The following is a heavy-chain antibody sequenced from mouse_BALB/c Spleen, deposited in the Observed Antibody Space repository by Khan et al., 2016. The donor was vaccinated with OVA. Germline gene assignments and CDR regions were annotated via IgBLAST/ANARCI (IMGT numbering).Heavy chain of an antibody. CDR1: GFTFSSYG. J-gene: IGHJ2*01. CDR2: INSNGGST. Sequence: EVQVVESGGGLVQPGGSLKLSCAASGFTFSSYGMSWVRQTPDKRLELVATINSNGGSTYYPDSVKGRFTISRDNAKNTLYLQMSSLKSEDTAMDYCARMARTINWGQGTTLTVSS. CDR3: ARMARTIN. V-gene: IGHV5-6-3*01.